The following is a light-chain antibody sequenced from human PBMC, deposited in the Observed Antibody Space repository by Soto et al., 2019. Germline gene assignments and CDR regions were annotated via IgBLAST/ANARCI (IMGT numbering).Light chain of an antibody. CDR3: QQYDYMPYT. CDR2: DAS. CDR1: EDITNY. Sequence: DIQMTQSPSSLSASVGDRITITCQASEDITNYLHWYQQKPGKAPKLLIYDASNSETGVPSRFSGSGSGTDFSFTIRSLQAEDIATYYCQQYDYMPYTFGQGTKVDIK. J-gene: IGKJ2*01. V-gene: IGKV1-33*01.